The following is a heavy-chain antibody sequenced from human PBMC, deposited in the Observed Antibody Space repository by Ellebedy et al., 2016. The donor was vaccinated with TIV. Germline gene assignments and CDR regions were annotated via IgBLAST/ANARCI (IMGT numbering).Heavy chain of an antibody. J-gene: IGHJ6*02. Sequence: AASVKVSCKASGGPFSGNAIIWVRQAPGQGLEWMGGVSPIFGVANYAQKFQGRVTINADESTSTAYMELSSLRSEDTAVYYCAVPLTAFYYYYGMAVWGQGTTVTVSS. V-gene: IGHV1-69*13. CDR2: VSPIFGVA. CDR3: AVPLTAFYYYYGMAV. CDR1: GGPFSGNA. D-gene: IGHD5-18*01.